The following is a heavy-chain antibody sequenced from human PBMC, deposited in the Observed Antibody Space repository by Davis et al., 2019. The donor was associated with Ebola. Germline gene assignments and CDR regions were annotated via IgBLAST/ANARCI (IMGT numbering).Heavy chain of an antibody. CDR1: GFTFSSYG. D-gene: IGHD2-8*01. CDR2: ISYDGSNK. CDR3: AKDNAIYYYGMDV. Sequence: GESLKISCAASGFTFSSYGMHWVCQAPGKGLEWVAVISYDGSNKYYADSVKGRFTISRDNSKNTLYLQMNSLRAEDTAVYYCAKDNAIYYYGMDVWGQGTTVTVSS. V-gene: IGHV3-30*18. J-gene: IGHJ6*02.